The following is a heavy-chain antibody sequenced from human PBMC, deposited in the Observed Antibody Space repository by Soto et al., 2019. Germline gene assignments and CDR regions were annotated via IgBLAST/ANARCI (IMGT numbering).Heavy chain of an antibody. J-gene: IGHJ6*03. V-gene: IGHV5-51*01. Sequence: GESLKISCKGSGYSFTSYWIGWVRQMPGKGLEWMGIIYPGDSDTRYSPSFQGQVTISADKSISTAYLQWSSLKASDTAMYYCARHVVVPAAIGRVGGAKPQNYYYYYMDVWGKGTTVTVSS. CDR1: GYSFTSYW. D-gene: IGHD2-2*01. CDR3: ARHVVVPAAIGRVGGAKPQNYYYYYMDV. CDR2: IYPGDSDT.